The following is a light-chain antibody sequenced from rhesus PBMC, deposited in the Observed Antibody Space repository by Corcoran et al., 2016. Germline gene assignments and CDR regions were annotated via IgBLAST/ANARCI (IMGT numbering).Light chain of an antibody. V-gene: IGKV1-33*02. CDR2: DAS. J-gene: IGKJ1*01. CDR3: QQHHSYPWT. CDR1: QGISNY. Sequence: DIQMTQSPSSLSASVGDTVTITCQASQGISNYLAWYQQKPGKDPKLLIYDASFLQSGVPSRFSGSGSGTEFTVTISSLQPEDFATYYWQQHHSYPWTFGQGTMLEIK.